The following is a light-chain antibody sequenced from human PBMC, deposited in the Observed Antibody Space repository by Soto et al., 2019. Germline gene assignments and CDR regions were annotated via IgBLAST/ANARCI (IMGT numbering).Light chain of an antibody. CDR3: QQYNNWPWT. CDR1: QSISDT. J-gene: IGKJ1*01. V-gene: IGKV3-15*01. CDR2: GAS. Sequence: EIVMTQSPASLSVSPGGRATLSCRASQSISDTLAWYQQKPGQAPRLLIHGASTRATGFPARFSGSGSETDFTLTISSLQSEDFAVYYCQQYNNWPWTFGQGTKVEIK.